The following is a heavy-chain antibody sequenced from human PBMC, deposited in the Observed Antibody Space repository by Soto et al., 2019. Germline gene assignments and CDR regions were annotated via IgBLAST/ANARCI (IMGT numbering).Heavy chain of an antibody. Sequence: QVQLVESGGGVVQPGRSLRLSCAASGFTFSSYGMHWVRQAPGKGLEWVALVWYDGGNKYYADSVKGRFTISRDNSKNTLSLQMSSLRDEDTAVYYCVRAAGYSGTDYVYYYGMDVWGQGTTVTVSS. CDR1: GFTFSSYG. CDR3: VRAAGYSGTDYVYYYGMDV. D-gene: IGHD5-12*01. J-gene: IGHJ6*02. V-gene: IGHV3-33*01. CDR2: VWYDGGNK.